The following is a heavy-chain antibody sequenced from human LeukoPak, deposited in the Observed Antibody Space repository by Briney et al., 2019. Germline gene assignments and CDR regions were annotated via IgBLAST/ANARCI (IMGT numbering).Heavy chain of an antibody. CDR3: ARDTLKFPDHYYDSSGSS. CDR2: ISSSSSYI. D-gene: IGHD3-22*01. V-gene: IGHV3-21*01. Sequence: GGSLRLSCAASGFTFSSYSMNWVRQAPGKGLEWVSSISSSSSYIYYADSVKGRFTISRDNAKNSLYLQMNSLRAEDTAVYYCARDTLKFPDHYYDSSGSSWGQGTLVTVSS. CDR1: GFTFSSYS. J-gene: IGHJ4*02.